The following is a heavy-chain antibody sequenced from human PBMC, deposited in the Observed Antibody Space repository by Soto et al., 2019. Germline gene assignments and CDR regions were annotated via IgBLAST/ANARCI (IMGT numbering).Heavy chain of an antibody. CDR2: IYSGGST. CDR3: ARTYYYGSGSLDI. J-gene: IGHJ3*02. CDR1: GFTVSSNY. Sequence: EVQLVESGGGLVQPGGSLRLSCEASGFTVSSNYMSWVRQAPGKGLEWVSVIYSGGSTYYADSVKGRFTISRDNSKNTLYLQMNSLRAEDTAVYYCARTYYYGSGSLDIWGQGTMVTVSS. V-gene: IGHV3-66*01. D-gene: IGHD3-10*01.